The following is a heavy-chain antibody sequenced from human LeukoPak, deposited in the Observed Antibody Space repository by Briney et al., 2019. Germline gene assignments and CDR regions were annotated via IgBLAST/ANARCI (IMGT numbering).Heavy chain of an antibody. J-gene: IGHJ4*02. CDR1: GCTFSIYA. D-gene: IGHD3-22*01. V-gene: IGHV3-23*01. Sequence: GGSLRLSCAASGCTFSIYAMSWVRQAPGKGLQWVLSITSSGDGTYYADSVKGRFTISIDNSENMLYLQMNSLRVEDTAVYFCAKDRPNYYGSNGHYYRRDGDYWGQGTLVTVSS. CDR3: AKDRPNYYGSNGHYYRRDGDY. CDR2: ITSSGDGT.